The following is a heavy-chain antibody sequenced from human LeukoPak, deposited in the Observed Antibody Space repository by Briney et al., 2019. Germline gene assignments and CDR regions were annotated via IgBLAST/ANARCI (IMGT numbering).Heavy chain of an antibody. CDR1: GYTFTSYD. D-gene: IGHD4-17*01. V-gene: IGHV1-8*01. CDR3: ARPPTVNTDDAFDI. J-gene: IGHJ3*02. CDR2: MNPNSGST. Sequence: ASVKVSCKASGYTFTSYDINWVRQATGQGLEWMGWMNPNSGSTVYAQKFQGRVTMTRNTSISTAYMELSSLRSADTAVYYCARPPTVNTDDAFDIWGQGTMVTVSS.